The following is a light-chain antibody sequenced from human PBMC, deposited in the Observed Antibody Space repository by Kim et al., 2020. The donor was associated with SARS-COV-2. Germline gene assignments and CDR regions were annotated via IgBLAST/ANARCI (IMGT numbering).Light chain of an antibody. CDR1: SSDVGGYDY. Sequence: QSALTQPASVSGSPGQSITISCTGTSSDVGGYDYVSWYQQYPGKAPKLIIYDVTHRPSGVSNRFSASKSGNTASLTISGLQVEDEADYYCGSYSSDTSTVFGTGTKVTVL. V-gene: IGLV2-14*03. CDR3: GSYSSDTSTV. CDR2: DVT. J-gene: IGLJ1*01.